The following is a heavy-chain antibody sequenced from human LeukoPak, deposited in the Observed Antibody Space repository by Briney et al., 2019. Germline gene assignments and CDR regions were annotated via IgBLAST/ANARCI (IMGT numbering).Heavy chain of an antibody. V-gene: IGHV4-59*01. CDR3: AREGTAGTNLNWFDP. CDR1: GGSISSYY. Sequence: SETLSLTCTVSGGSISSYYWSWIRQPPGKGLEWIGYISYSGSTNFSPSLKSRVTISVDTSKNQFSLKLSSVTAADTAVHYCAREGTAGTNLNWFDPWGQGTLVTVSS. J-gene: IGHJ5*02. CDR2: ISYSGST. D-gene: IGHD1-1*01.